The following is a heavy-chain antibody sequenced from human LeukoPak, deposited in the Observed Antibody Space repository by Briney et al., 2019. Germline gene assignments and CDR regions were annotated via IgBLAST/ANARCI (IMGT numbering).Heavy chain of an antibody. J-gene: IGHJ4*02. D-gene: IGHD6-19*01. CDR3: ARDRRWLGATHIFDY. CDR2: ISYDGSNK. Sequence: GGTLRLSCAASGFTFSSYAMHWVRQPPGKGLEWVAVISYDGSNKYYADSVKGRFTISRDNSKNTLYLQMNSLRAEDTAVYYCARDRRWLGATHIFDYWGQGTLVTVSS. V-gene: IGHV3-30*04. CDR1: GFTFSSYA.